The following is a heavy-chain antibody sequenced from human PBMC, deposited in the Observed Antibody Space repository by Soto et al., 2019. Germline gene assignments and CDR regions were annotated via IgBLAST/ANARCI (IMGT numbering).Heavy chain of an antibody. D-gene: IGHD6-13*01. CDR2: ISHDGFSQ. V-gene: IGHV3-30*18. J-gene: IGHJ5*01. CDR3: AKDWGSSGWFNWFDS. CDR1: GFTLSNTG. Sequence: QVHLVESGGGVVQPGTSLRLSCVVAGFTLSNTGVHWVRHAPGKGLEWVAMISHDGFSQHYVDSVRGRFTISRDNSKNTLYLQMDSLRPEDTSVYYCAKDWGSSGWFNWFDSWGQGTLVIVSS.